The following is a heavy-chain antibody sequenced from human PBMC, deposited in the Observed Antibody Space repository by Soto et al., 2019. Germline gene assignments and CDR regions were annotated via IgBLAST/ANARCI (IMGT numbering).Heavy chain of an antibody. CDR1: GGSVSSGSYY. CDR3: ARDVYLPSYGDYDTREIDAFDI. V-gene: IGHV4-61*01. D-gene: IGHD4-17*01. Sequence: PSETLSLTCTVSGGSVSSGSYYWSWIRQPPGKGLEWIGYIYYSGSTNYNPSLKSRVTISVDTSKNQFSLKLSSVTAADTAVYYCARDVYLPSYGDYDTREIDAFDIWGQGTMVTVSS. CDR2: IYYSGST. J-gene: IGHJ3*02.